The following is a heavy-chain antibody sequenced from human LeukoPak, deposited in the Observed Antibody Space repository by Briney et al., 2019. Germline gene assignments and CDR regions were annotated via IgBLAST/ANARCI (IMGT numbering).Heavy chain of an antibody. Sequence: GGSLRLSCAASGFTFSNAWMSWVRQAPGKGLEWVGRIKSKTDGGTTDYAAPAKGRFTISRDDSKNTLYLQMNSLKTEDTAVYYCTTLYGSGSYYNRWGQGTLVTVSS. V-gene: IGHV3-15*01. J-gene: IGHJ4*02. CDR1: GFTFSNAW. CDR2: IKSKTDGGTT. D-gene: IGHD3-10*01. CDR3: TTLYGSGSYYNR.